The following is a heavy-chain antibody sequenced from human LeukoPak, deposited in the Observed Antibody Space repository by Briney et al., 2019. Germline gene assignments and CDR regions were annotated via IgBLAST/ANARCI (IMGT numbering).Heavy chain of an antibody. J-gene: IGHJ2*01. CDR1: EFTFSNYA. V-gene: IGHV3-23*01. D-gene: IGHD1-26*01. Sequence: GGSLRLSCTASEFTFSNYAISWVRQAPGKGLEWVAGISSSGSGGNTYYADSVKGRFTISRDTSKNILFLQMNTLRAEDTAIYYCAKDRTVGASYRYFDLWGRGTLVTVSS. CDR2: ISSSGSGGNT. CDR3: AKDRTVGASYRYFDL.